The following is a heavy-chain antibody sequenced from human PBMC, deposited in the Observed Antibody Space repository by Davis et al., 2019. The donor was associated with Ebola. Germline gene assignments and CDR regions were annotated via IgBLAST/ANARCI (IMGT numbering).Heavy chain of an antibody. CDR1: GGSFSGYY. D-gene: IGHD3-3*01. Sequence: PSETLSLTCAVYGGSFSGYYWSWIRQPPGKGLEWIGYIYYSGSTNYNPSLKSRVTISVDTSKNQFSLKLSSVTAADTAVYYCARAGGYYDFWSGYSNWFDPWGQGTLVTVSS. CDR3: ARAGGYYDFWSGYSNWFDP. CDR2: IYYSGST. V-gene: IGHV4-59*08. J-gene: IGHJ5*02.